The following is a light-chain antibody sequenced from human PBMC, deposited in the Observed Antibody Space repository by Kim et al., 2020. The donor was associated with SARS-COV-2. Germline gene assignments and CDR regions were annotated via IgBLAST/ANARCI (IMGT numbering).Light chain of an antibody. CDR1: QNVGGNY. Sequence: IVLTQSPGTLSLSPGERATRSCRASQNVGGNYLAWYQQKPGQAPRLLIYGASSRATGIPDRFSGSGSGTDFTLTINRLEPADFAVYYCQQYDVSPPDLVTFGGGTKVDIK. CDR2: GAS. CDR3: QQYDVSPPDLVT. J-gene: IGKJ4*01. V-gene: IGKV3-20*01.